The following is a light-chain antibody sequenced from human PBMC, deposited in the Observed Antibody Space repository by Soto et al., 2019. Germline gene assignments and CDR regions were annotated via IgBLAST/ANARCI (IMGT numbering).Light chain of an antibody. CDR2: GVT. V-gene: IGLV2-14*01. Sequence: QSVLTQPASVSGSPGQSITISCSGTSSDVGAYYSVSWYQHHPGKAPKLIIYGVTNRPSGVSNRFSGSKSGNTASLTISGLHAEDEADYYCSSYTSSSTLYVFGTGTKVTVL. J-gene: IGLJ1*01. CDR3: SSYTSSSTLYV. CDR1: SSDVGAYYS.